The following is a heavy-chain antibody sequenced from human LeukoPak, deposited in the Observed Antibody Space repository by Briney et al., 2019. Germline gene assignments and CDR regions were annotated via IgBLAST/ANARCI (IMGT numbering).Heavy chain of an antibody. D-gene: IGHD1-20*01. CDR3: AREGQYNWSILY. CDR1: GFSFRTFT. J-gene: IGHJ4*02. CDR2: ITSSGGTT. V-gene: IGHV3-23*01. Sequence: GGSLRLSCAASGFSFRTFTMSWVRQAPGKGLEWVSGITSSGGTTYHAESVKGRFLISRDNSKNTLYLQMNSLRAEDTAIYFCAREGQYNWSILYWGQGTQVTVSS.